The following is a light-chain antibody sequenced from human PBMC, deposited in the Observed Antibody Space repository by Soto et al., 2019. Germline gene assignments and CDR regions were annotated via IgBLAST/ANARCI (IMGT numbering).Light chain of an antibody. CDR2: DAS. J-gene: IGKJ1*01. CDR1: QSISNY. V-gene: IGKV3-11*01. CDR3: QQRNNWPT. Sequence: EIVLTQSPANLSLSPGERATLSCRASQSISNYLAWYQQIPGQAPRLLIYDASNRATGIPARFSGSGSGTDFTLTISSLEPEDFAVYYCQQRNNWPTFGQGTKVEIK.